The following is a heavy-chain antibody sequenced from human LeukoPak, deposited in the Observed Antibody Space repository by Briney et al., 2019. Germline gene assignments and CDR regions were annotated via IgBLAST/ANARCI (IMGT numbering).Heavy chain of an antibody. Sequence: PGGSLRLSCAASGFTFSSYAMHWVRQAPGKGLEWVANINQDGSEKYHVDSVKGRFTISRDNAKKSLYLQMNSLRVEDTAVYYCARGFDGYYGFDIWGQGTMVTVSS. CDR3: ARGFDGYYGFDI. J-gene: IGHJ3*02. CDR1: GFTFSSYA. D-gene: IGHD5-24*01. CDR2: INQDGSEK. V-gene: IGHV3-7*05.